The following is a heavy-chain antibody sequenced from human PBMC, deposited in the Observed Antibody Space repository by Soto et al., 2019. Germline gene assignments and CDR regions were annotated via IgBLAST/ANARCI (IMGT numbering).Heavy chain of an antibody. D-gene: IGHD3-22*01. CDR1: GFTFGTCA. J-gene: IGHJ4*02. V-gene: IGHV3-23*01. CDR3: AKHIPSLNLIVVVIFSFYD. CDR2: ISGSGGST. Sequence: LRLSCAASGFTFGTCAMSWVRQPPGKGLEWVSAISGSGGSTYYADSVKGRFTISRDNSKNTLYLQMNSLRAEDTAVYYCAKHIPSLNLIVVVIFSFYDWGQGTLVIVSS.